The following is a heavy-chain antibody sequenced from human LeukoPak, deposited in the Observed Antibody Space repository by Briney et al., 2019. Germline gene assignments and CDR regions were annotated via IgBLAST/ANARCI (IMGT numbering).Heavy chain of an antibody. Sequence: GGSLRLSCAASGFTFSSYAMSWVRQAPGKGLEWVSAISGSGGSTYYADSVKGRFTISRDNSKNSLYLQMNSLRAEDTAVYYCAREISGSYLFQHWGQGTLVTVSS. V-gene: IGHV3-23*01. CDR3: AREISGSYLFQH. CDR2: ISGSGGST. J-gene: IGHJ1*01. D-gene: IGHD1-26*01. CDR1: GFTFSSYA.